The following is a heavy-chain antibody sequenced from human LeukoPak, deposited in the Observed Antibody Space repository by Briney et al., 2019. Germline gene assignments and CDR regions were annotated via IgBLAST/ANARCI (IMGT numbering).Heavy chain of an antibody. V-gene: IGHV4-59*01. CDR3: ARVSVRDMRVGFDP. CDR2: IYYSGST. CDR1: GGSISSYY. Sequence: PSETLSLTCTVSGGSISSYYWSWIRQPPGKGLEWIGYIYYSGSTNYNPSLKSRVTVSVDTSKNQFSLKLSSVTAADTAVYYCARVSVRDMRVGFDPWGQGTLVTVSS. D-gene: IGHD3-10*01. J-gene: IGHJ5*02.